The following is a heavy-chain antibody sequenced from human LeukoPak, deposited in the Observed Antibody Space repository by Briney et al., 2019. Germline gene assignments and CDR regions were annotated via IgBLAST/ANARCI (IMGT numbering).Heavy chain of an antibody. CDR2: IYTSGST. J-gene: IGHJ4*02. CDR3: ARDRARITIFGVESGYFDY. D-gene: IGHD3-3*01. Sequence: SETLSLTCPVSGGSVSSSRYYWSWIRQPAGKGLEWIGRIYTSGSTNYNPSLKSRVTMSVDTSKNQFSLKLSSVTAADTAVYYCARDRARITIFGVESGYFDYWGQGTLVTVSS. V-gene: IGHV4-61*02. CDR1: GGSVSSSRYY.